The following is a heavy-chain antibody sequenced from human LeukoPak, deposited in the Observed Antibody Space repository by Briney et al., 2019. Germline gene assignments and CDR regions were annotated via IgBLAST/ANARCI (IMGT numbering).Heavy chain of an antibody. Sequence: GGSLRLCCAAAGFTFSSSSISWVRQTPGEGLEWVSAITDAVGSTHYADSVKGRFTISSDNSKNTVYLQMNSLRPEDMAVYYCAKEIFSGLLYIDYWGQGTLVTVSS. V-gene: IGHV3-23*01. CDR2: ITDAVGST. CDR3: AKEIFSGLLYIDY. CDR1: GFTFSSSS. J-gene: IGHJ4*02. D-gene: IGHD5-12*01.